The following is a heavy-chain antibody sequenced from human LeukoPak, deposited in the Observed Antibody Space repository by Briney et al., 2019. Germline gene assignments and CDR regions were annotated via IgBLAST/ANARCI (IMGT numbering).Heavy chain of an antibody. J-gene: IGHJ4*02. CDR3: ARDRDFARDY. CDR1: GFTFSHFR. Sequence: GGSLRLSCAASGFTFSHFRMSWVRQAPGKGLEWVANINEHGNQKYYVDSLNGRFTIFRDNDKNSLFLQMDSLKDEDTAVYYCARDRDFARDYWGLGALSPSPQ. V-gene: IGHV3-7*01. D-gene: IGHD2-21*01. CDR2: INEHGNQK.